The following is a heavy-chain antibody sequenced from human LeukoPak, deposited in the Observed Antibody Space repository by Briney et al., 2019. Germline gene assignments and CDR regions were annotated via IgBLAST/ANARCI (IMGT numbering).Heavy chain of an antibody. CDR3: ALLGTTVTTSGY. CDR2: ISGSGSSI. CDR1: GFTFNNYP. V-gene: IGHV3-23*01. J-gene: IGHJ4*02. Sequence: QTGGSLRLSCAASGFTFNNYPMGWVRQAPGKGLEWVSLISGSGSSIYYADSVKGRFTISRDNSKNTLYLQMNTLRAEDTAVYYCALLGTTVTTSGYWGQGTLVTVSS. D-gene: IGHD4-17*01.